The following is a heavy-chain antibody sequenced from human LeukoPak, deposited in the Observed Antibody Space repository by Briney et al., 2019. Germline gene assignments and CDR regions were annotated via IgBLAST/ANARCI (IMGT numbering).Heavy chain of an antibody. J-gene: IGHJ4*02. CDR2: IKQDGSEK. CDR3: ARDPGDSDGWYYFDC. Sequence: GGSLRLSCAVSGFSANNYWMSWVRQGPGKGLEWVASIKQDGSEKYYVDSVKGRFTISRDNAKNSLYLQMNGLGVEDTAVYYCARDPGDSDGWYYFDCWGQGTLVTVSS. V-gene: IGHV3-7*01. D-gene: IGHD6-19*01. CDR1: GFSANNYW.